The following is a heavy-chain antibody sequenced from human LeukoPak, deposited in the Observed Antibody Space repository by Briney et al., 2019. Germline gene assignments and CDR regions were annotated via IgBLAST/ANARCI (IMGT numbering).Heavy chain of an antibody. Sequence: TGGSLRLSCIGSGFTFSDFWMTWVRQTPGQGLEWVANVNKDGYQKQYADSLRGRFTISKDNSKNSMYLQLNSLRAEDTGVYYCVRNRGWYALDMWGQGTMVTVSP. V-gene: IGHV3-7*01. D-gene: IGHD6-19*01. J-gene: IGHJ3*02. CDR1: GFTFSDFW. CDR2: VNKDGYQK. CDR3: VRNRGWYALDM.